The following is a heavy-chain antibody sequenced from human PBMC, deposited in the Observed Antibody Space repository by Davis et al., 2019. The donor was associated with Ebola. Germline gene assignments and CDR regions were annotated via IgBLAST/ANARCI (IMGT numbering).Heavy chain of an antibody. CDR2: ISYSGST. V-gene: IGHV4-61*05. D-gene: IGHD4-17*01. CDR1: GGSIISSSSY. J-gene: IGHJ5*02. CDR3: ARGYGDYGVDP. Sequence: SETLSLTCTVSGGSIISSSSYWGWIRQPPRKGLEWIGYISYSGSTNYNPSLKSRVTISVDASKNQFSLKLSSVTAADTAVYYCARGYGDYGVDPWGQGTLVTVSS.